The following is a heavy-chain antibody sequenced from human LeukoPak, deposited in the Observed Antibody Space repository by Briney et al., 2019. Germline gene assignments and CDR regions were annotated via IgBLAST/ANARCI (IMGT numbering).Heavy chain of an antibody. Sequence: PSQTLSLTCAVSGGSISSGGYSWSWIRQPPGKGLEWIGYIYHSGSTYYNPSLKSRATISVDRSKNQFSLKLSSVTAADTAVYYCARESYGMFDYWGQGTLVTVSS. CDR2: IYHSGST. V-gene: IGHV4-30-2*01. CDR1: GGSISSGGYS. D-gene: IGHD5-18*01. CDR3: ARESYGMFDY. J-gene: IGHJ4*02.